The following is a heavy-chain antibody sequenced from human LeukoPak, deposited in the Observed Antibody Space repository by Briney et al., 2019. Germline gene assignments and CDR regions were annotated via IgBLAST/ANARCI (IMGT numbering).Heavy chain of an antibody. D-gene: IGHD2-15*01. Sequence: ASVKVSCKASGYTFTSYAMHWVRQAPGQRLEWMGWINAGNGNTKYSQKFQGRVTITRDTSASTAYMEPSSLRSEDTAVYYCARDVGYCSGGSCYPNWFDPWGQGTLVTVSS. CDR2: INAGNGNT. V-gene: IGHV1-3*01. CDR1: GYTFTSYA. CDR3: ARDVGYCSGGSCYPNWFDP. J-gene: IGHJ5*02.